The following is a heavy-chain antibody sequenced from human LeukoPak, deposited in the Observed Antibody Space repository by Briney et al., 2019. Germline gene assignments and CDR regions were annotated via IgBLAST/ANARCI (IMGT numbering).Heavy chain of an antibody. CDR1: GYTLTELS. CDR3: ATELPRGLLSY. V-gene: IGHV1-24*01. D-gene: IGHD1-26*01. J-gene: IGHJ4*02. Sequence: GASVKVSCKVSGYTLTELSMHWVRQAPGKGLEWMGGFDFEDGETTYAQKFQGRVTMTEGTPTDTAYMDLRSLRSEDTAVYYCATELPRGLLSYWGQGTLVTVSS. CDR2: FDFEDGET.